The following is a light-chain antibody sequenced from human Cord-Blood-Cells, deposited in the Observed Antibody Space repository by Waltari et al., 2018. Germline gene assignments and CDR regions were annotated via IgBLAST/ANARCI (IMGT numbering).Light chain of an antibody. Sequence: EIVLTQSPATLSLSPGERATLSCRASQSVSSYLAWYQQKPGQAPRLLIYDASNRATGIPARFSGNGSGKDFTLTISSLEPEDFAVYYCQQRSNWIFTFGPGTKVDIK. CDR2: DAS. CDR3: QQRSNWIFT. V-gene: IGKV3-11*01. CDR1: QSVSSY. J-gene: IGKJ3*01.